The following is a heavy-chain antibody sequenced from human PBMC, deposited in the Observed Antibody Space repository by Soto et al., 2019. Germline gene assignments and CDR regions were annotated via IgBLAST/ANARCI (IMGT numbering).Heavy chain of an antibody. J-gene: IGHJ5*02. CDR2: VYATGTT. V-gene: IGHV4-4*07. CDR3: VRDGSKSLRDWFDP. CDR1: GGSISNFY. Sequence: PSQSLSCTWNAAGGSISNFYWAWIRKTAGNGLWWMGRVYATGTTGYNPSLRRRVSISVDISKKTWSLRLRAGTCAASGVYYCVRDGSKSLRDWFDPWRQGLLVTVS.